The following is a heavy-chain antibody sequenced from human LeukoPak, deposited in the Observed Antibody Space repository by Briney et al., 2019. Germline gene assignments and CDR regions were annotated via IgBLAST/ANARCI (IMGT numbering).Heavy chain of an antibody. CDR1: GFTFSSYS. V-gene: IGHV3-21*01. CDR2: ISGGSGYI. D-gene: IGHD6-19*01. CDR3: ARAIAVAEGY. Sequence: GGSLRLSCAASGFTFSSYSMNWARQAPGKGLEWVSYISGGSGYIYYADSVKGRFTISRDNAKNSLYLQMNSLRAEDTAVYYCARAIAVAEGYWGQGTLVTVSS. J-gene: IGHJ4*02.